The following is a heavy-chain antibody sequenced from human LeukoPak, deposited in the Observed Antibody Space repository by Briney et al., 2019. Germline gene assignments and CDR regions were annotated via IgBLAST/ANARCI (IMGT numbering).Heavy chain of an antibody. CDR2: ISSSSSYI. J-gene: IGHJ3*02. Sequence: SGGSLRLSCAASGFTFSTYAMNWVRQAPGKGLEWVSSISSSSSYIYYADSVKGRFTISRDNAKNSLYLQMNSLRAEDTAVYYCARVLGGYSSSPDDAFDIWGQGTMVTVSS. V-gene: IGHV3-21*01. CDR1: GFTFSTYA. CDR3: ARVLGGYSSSPDDAFDI. D-gene: IGHD6-6*01.